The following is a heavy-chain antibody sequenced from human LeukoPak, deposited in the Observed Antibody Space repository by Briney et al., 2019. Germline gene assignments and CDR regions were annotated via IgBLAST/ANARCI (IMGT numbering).Heavy chain of an antibody. V-gene: IGHV3-7*05. J-gene: IGHJ4*02. CDR2: IHQHAGEK. CDR1: GFIFSDSW. CDR3: TTSKDHYSHH. Sequence: GGSLRLSCAASGFIFSDSWMTWVRQSPGKGLQWVASIHQHAGEKQYVDSVRGRFTISRDNAKNSLYLQMNSLRVEDTAMYYCTTSKDHYSHHWGQGTLVTVSS.